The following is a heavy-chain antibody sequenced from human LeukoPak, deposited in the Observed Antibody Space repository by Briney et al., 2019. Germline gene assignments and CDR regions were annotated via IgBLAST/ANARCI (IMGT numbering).Heavy chain of an antibody. V-gene: IGHV4-30-4*01. D-gene: IGHD1-26*01. CDR3: ARDRSYSGSYYGPTHFDY. Sequence: PSETLSLTCTVSGGSISSGDYYWSWIRQPPGKGLEWIGYIYYSGSTYYNPSLKSRVTISVDTSKNQFSLKLSSVTAADTAVYYCARDRSYSGSYYGPTHFDYWGQGTLVTVSS. J-gene: IGHJ4*02. CDR2: IYYSGST. CDR1: GGSISSGDYY.